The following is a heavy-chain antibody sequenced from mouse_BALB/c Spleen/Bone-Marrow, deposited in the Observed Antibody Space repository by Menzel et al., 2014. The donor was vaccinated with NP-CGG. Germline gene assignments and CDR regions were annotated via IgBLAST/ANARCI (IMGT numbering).Heavy chain of an antibody. CDR3: ARRDYGNFFDY. D-gene: IGHD2-1*01. J-gene: IGHJ2*01. V-gene: IGHV1S34*01. Sequence: LVKTGASVKISCKASGYSFTGYYMLWVKQSHGKSLEWIGYISCYNGATSYNQKFKGKATFTVDTSSSTAYMQFNSLTSEDSAVYYCARRDYGNFFDYWGQGTTLTVSS. CDR2: ISCYNGAT. CDR1: GYSFTGYY.